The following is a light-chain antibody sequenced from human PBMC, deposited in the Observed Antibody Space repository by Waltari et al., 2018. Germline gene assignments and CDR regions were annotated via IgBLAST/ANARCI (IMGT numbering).Light chain of an antibody. CDR2: RSD. CDR3: AAWDDSLNAWI. CDR1: SSHTGRTS. J-gene: IGLJ3*02. Sequence: QSLLTQPPSISGAPGQRVTISCSGGSSHTGRTSVNWYEQVPGTAPKLLIFRSDQRPSGVSDRFSGSKSGTSASLTITGLLSADEADYICAAWDDSLNAWIFGGGTRLTVL. V-gene: IGLV1-44*01.